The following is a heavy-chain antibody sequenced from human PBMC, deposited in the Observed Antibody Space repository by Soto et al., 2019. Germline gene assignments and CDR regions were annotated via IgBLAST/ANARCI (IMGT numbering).Heavy chain of an antibody. D-gene: IGHD6-13*01. CDR1: GFTFSNYG. CDR3: ARLAAAGTGHYYYGMDV. CDR2: ISYDGSNK. Sequence: GGSLRLSCAASGFTFSNYGMHWVRQAPGKGLEWVAVISYDGSNKYYADSVKGRFTISRDNSKNTLYLQMNSLRAEDTAVYYCARLAAAGTGHYYYGMDVWGQGTTVTVSS. V-gene: IGHV3-30*19. J-gene: IGHJ6*02.